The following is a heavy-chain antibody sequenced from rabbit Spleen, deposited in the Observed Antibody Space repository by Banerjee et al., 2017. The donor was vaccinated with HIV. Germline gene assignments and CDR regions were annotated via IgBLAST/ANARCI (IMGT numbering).Heavy chain of an antibody. CDR2: IDTGSRDFT. Sequence: QSLEESGGDLVKPGASLTLTCKASGFDFSDNYFLCWVRQAPGKGLEWIACIDTGSRDFTYYASWAKGRFTISKTSSTTVTLQMTSLTVADTATYFCARDTGSSFSTYGMDLWGQGTLVTVS. D-gene: IGHD8-1*01. V-gene: IGHV1S40*01. J-gene: IGHJ6*01. CDR1: GFDFSDNYF. CDR3: ARDTGSSFSTYGMDL.